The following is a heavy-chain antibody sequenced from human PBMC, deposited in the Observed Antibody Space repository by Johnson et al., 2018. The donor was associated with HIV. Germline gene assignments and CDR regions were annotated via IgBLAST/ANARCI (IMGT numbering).Heavy chain of an antibody. CDR1: GFTFSSYG. CDR2: IKKDGSDK. CDR3: ARDGPRRDAYDI. Sequence: VQLVESGGGVVQPGRSLRLSCAASGFTFSSYGMHWVRQAPGKGLEWVANIKKDGSDKYYVDSVKGLFTISRDNAKNSLYLQINGLRTEDMAVYYCARDGPRRDAYDIWGQGTMVTVSS. V-gene: IGHV3-7*01. J-gene: IGHJ3*02.